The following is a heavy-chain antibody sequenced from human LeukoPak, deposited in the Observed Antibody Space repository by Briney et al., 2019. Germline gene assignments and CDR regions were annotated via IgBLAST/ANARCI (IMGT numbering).Heavy chain of an antibody. J-gene: IGHJ4*02. Sequence: SETLSLSSGVYSGSFSGNYWSRIRQPPGKGLEGMGEGSQTGSGRTTYNPSLKSRVTISADASKNQFALELTSVAAADTAMYYCARVPLYWQGPFELWGQGTLVTVSS. CDR1: SGSFSGNY. V-gene: IGHV4-34*01. CDR2: GSQTGSGRT. CDR3: ARVPLYWQGPFEL. D-gene: IGHD2-8*02.